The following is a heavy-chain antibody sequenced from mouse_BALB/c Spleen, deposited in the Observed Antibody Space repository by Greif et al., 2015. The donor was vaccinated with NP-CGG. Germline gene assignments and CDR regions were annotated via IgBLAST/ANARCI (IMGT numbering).Heavy chain of an antibody. V-gene: IGHV1-18*01. CDR2: INPYNGGT. Sequence: VQLQQSGPELVKPGASMKISCKASGYSFTGYTMNWVKQSHGKNLEWIGLINPYNGGTSYNQRFKGKATLTVDKSSSTAYMELLSLTSEDSAVYYCARRGYDYDEAVDYFDYWGQGTTLTVSS. CDR1: GYSFTGYT. CDR3: ARRGYDYDEAVDYFDY. D-gene: IGHD2-4*01. J-gene: IGHJ2*01.